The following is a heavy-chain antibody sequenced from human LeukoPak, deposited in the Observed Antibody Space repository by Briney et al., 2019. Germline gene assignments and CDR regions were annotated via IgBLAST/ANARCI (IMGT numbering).Heavy chain of an antibody. CDR3: ARLTNCSGGSCYSGFDY. Sequence: PSENLSLTCTVSAGSVSSGGYSWSWIRQPPGKGLESIGYIYHSGSTYYNPSLKSRVTISVDRSKNQFSLKLSSVTAADTAVYYCARLTNCSGGSCYSGFDYWGQGTLVTVSS. D-gene: IGHD2-15*01. CDR1: AGSVSSGGYS. J-gene: IGHJ4*02. V-gene: IGHV4-30-2*01. CDR2: IYHSGST.